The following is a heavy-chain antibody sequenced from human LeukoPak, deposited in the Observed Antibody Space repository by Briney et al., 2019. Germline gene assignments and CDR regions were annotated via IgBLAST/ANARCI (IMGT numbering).Heavy chain of an antibody. J-gene: IGHJ6*04. CDR1: GFTFSSYA. CDR3: AELGITMIGGV. V-gene: IGHV3-48*03. Sequence: GGSLRLPCAASGFTFSSYAMSWVRQAPGKGLEWVSAISSSGSTIYYADSVKGRFTISRDNAKNSLYLQMNSLRAEDTAVYYCAELGITMIGGVWGKGTTVTISS. D-gene: IGHD3-10*02. CDR2: ISSSGSTI.